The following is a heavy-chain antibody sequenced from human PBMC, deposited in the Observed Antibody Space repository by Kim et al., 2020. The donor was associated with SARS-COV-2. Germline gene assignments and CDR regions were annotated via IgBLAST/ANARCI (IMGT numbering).Heavy chain of an antibody. J-gene: IGHJ3*02. V-gene: IGHV1-69*13. D-gene: IGHD3-10*01. CDR1: GGTFSSYA. CDR2: IIPIFGTA. CDR3: ARGARFGELLGDAFDI. Sequence: ASVKVSCKASGGTFSSYAISWVRQAPGQGLEWMGGIIPIFGTANYAQKFQGRVTITADESTSTAYMELSSLRSEDTAVYYCARGARFGELLGDAFDIWGQGTMVTVSS.